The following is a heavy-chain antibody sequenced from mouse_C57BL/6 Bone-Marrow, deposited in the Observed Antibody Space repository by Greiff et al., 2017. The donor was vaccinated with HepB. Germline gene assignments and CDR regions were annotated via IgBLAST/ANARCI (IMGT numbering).Heavy chain of an antibody. D-gene: IGHD2-4*01. Sequence: VQLKQSGAELVKPGASVKLSCTASGFNIKDYYMHWVKQRTEQGLEWIGRIDPEDGETKYAPKFQGKATITADTSSNTAYLQLSSLTSEDTAVYYCAQYPLLYDYDDWFAYWGQGTLVTVSA. CDR1: GFNIKDYY. CDR2: IDPEDGET. V-gene: IGHV14-2*01. J-gene: IGHJ3*01. CDR3: AQYPLLYDYDDWFAY.